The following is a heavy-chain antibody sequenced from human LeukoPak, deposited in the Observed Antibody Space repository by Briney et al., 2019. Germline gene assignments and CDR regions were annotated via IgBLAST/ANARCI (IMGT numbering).Heavy chain of an antibody. J-gene: IGHJ4*02. D-gene: IGHD3-10*01. Sequence: GGSLRLSCAASGFTFSSYGMHWVRQAPGKGLEWVAVIWYDGSNKYCADSVKGRFTISRDNSKNTLYLQMNSLRAEDTAVYYCAIPYYGSGYFDYWGQGTLVTVSS. CDR3: AIPYYGSGYFDY. V-gene: IGHV3-33*01. CDR2: IWYDGSNK. CDR1: GFTFSSYG.